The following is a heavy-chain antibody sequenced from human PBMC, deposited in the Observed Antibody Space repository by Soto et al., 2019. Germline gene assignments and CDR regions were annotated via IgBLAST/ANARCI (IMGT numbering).Heavy chain of an antibody. V-gene: IGHV4-39*01. Sequence: QLQLQESGPGLVKPSETLSLTCTVSGGSISSSSYYWGWIRQPPGKGLEWIGSIYYSGSTYYNPSLKSRVTISVDTSKNQFSLKLSSVTAADTAVYYCARGVMITFGGVIVIVFDYWGQGTLVTVSS. CDR1: GGSISSSSYY. CDR2: IYYSGST. J-gene: IGHJ4*02. D-gene: IGHD3-16*02. CDR3: ARGVMITFGGVIVIVFDY.